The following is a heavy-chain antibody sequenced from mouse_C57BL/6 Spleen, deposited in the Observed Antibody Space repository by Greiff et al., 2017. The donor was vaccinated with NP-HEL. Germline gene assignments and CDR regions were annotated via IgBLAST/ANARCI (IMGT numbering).Heavy chain of an antibody. Sequence: VKLQQSGAELVRPGTSVKVSCKASGYAFTNYLIEWVKQRPGQGLEWIGVINPGSGGTNYNEKFKGKATLTADKSSSTAYMQLSSLTSEDSAVYFCARGDQGMDYWGQGTTLTVSS. CDR2: INPGSGGT. CDR1: GYAFTNYL. J-gene: IGHJ2*01. V-gene: IGHV1-54*01. D-gene: IGHD3-3*01. CDR3: ARGDQGMDY.